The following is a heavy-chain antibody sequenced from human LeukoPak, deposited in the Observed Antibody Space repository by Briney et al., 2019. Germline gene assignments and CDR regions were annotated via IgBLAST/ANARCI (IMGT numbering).Heavy chain of an antibody. Sequence: ASVKVSCKASGGTFSSYAISWVRQAPGQGLEWMGWISAYNGNTNYAQKLQGRVTMTTDTSTSTAYMELRSLRSDDTAVYYCARVFCDYDNWFDPWGQGTLVTVSS. CDR3: ARVFCDYDNWFDP. V-gene: IGHV1-18*01. CDR2: ISAYNGNT. D-gene: IGHD4-17*01. CDR1: GGTFSSYA. J-gene: IGHJ5*02.